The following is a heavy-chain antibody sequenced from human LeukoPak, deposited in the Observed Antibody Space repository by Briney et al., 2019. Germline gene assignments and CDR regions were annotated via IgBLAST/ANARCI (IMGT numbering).Heavy chain of an antibody. CDR3: ARRPPWELLSYFDY. D-gene: IGHD1-26*01. Sequence: ASVKVSCKASGYTFTSYGISWVRQAPGQGLEWMGWISAYNGNTNYAQKLQGRVTVTTDTSTSTAYMELRSLRSDDTAVYYCARRPPWELLSYFDYWGQGTLVTVSS. V-gene: IGHV1-18*01. CDR1: GYTFTSYG. CDR2: ISAYNGNT. J-gene: IGHJ4*02.